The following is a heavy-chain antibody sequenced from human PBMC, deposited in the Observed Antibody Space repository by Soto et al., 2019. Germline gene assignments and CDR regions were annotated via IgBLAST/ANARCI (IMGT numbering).Heavy chain of an antibody. J-gene: IGHJ3*02. CDR1: GGSISSGGYY. CDR2: IYYSGST. D-gene: IGHD3-22*01. CDR3: AREGVRPYYYDSSGYLGDAFDI. Sequence: SETLSLICTVSGGSISSGGYYWSWIRQHPGKGLEWIGYIYYSGSTYYNPSLKSRVTISVDTSKNQFSLKLSSVTAADTAVYYCAREGVRPYYYDSSGYLGDAFDIWGQGTMVTVSS. V-gene: IGHV4-31*03.